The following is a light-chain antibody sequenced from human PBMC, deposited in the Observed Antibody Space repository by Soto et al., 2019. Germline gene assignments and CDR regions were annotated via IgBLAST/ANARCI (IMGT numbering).Light chain of an antibody. CDR2: GVS. CDR3: SSYTSSSTD. Sequence: QSALTQPASVSGSPGQSITISCTGTSSDVGGYNYVSWYQQHPGKAPKLMIYGVSNRPSGVSNRFSGSKSGNTASLTISGLQAEDEADYYCSSYTSSSTDFGTGTKVTVL. V-gene: IGLV2-14*01. J-gene: IGLJ1*01. CDR1: SSDVGGYNY.